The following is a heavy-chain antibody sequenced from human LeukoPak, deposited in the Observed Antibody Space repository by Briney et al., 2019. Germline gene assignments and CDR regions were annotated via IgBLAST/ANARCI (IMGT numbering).Heavy chain of an antibody. V-gene: IGHV3-30*03. Sequence: GGSLRLSCAASGFTFSISVMHWVRQAPGKGLEWVAGISSKGDSEHYADSVKGRFTISRDNSKNMLFLLMNSLRPEDTAMYYCVRAGSSSGHCDNFDMWGQGTVITVSS. CDR3: VRAGSSSGHCDNFDM. CDR2: ISSKGDSE. J-gene: IGHJ3*02. CDR1: GFTFSISV. D-gene: IGHD3-22*01.